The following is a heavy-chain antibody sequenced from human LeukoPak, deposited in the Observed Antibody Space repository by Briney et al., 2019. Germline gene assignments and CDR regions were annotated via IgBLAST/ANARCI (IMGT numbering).Heavy chain of an antibody. CDR1: GFTFSSYS. D-gene: IGHD2-15*01. J-gene: IGHJ5*02. Sequence: GGSLRLSCAASGFTFSSYSMNWVRQAPGKGLEWVSYISSSSSTIYYADSVKGRFTISRGNAKNSLYLQMSGLRAEDTAVYYCARDPDIVVVVAATGWFDPWGQGTLVTVSS. V-gene: IGHV3-48*04. CDR3: ARDPDIVVVVAATGWFDP. CDR2: ISSSSSTI.